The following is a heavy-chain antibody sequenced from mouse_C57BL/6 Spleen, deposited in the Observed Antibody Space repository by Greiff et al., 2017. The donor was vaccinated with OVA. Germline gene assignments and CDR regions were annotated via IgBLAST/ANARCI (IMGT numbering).Heavy chain of an antibody. Sequence: EVQLQESGPGLVKPSQSLSLTCSVTGYSITSGYYWNWIRQFPGNKLEWIGYISYDGSNNYNPSLKNRISITRDTSKNQFFLKLNSVTTEDTATYYCARDYDLYYYAMDYWGQGTSVTVSS. CDR1: GYSITSGYY. D-gene: IGHD2-3*01. V-gene: IGHV3-6*01. CDR2: ISYDGSN. CDR3: ARDYDLYYYAMDY. J-gene: IGHJ4*01.